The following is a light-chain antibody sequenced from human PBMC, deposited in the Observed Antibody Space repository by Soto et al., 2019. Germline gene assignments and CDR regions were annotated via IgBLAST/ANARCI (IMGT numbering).Light chain of an antibody. Sequence: EKVMTQSPGTLSVSPGEGATLSCRASQSVSSNLAWYQQKPGQAPRLLIYGASTRATGIPARFSGSGSGTEFTLTISSLQSEDFAVYYCQQYNIWPLPFGQGTRLEIK. J-gene: IGKJ5*01. V-gene: IGKV3-15*01. CDR2: GAS. CDR3: QQYNIWPLP. CDR1: QSVSSN.